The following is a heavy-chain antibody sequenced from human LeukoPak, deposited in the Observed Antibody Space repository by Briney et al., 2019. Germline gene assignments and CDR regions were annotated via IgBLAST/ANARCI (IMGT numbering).Heavy chain of an antibody. CDR2: IYYSGTT. Sequence: PSETLSLTCTVSGGSISSSGYYWGCIRQPPGKGLEWIGNIYYSGTTYYNPSLKSRVTISVDTSKNQFSLKLSSVTAADTAVYYCARQGTFYYDRIDYWGRGTLVTVSS. CDR3: ARQGTFYYDRIDY. J-gene: IGHJ4*02. D-gene: IGHD3-22*01. CDR1: GGSISSSGYY. V-gene: IGHV4-39*01.